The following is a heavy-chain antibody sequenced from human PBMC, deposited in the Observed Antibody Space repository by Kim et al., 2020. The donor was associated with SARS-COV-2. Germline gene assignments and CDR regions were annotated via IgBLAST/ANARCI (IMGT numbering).Heavy chain of an antibody. D-gene: IGHD3-22*01. CDR1: GFTFSSYG. CDR2: IWYDGSNK. V-gene: IGHV3-33*06. Sequence: GGSLRLSCAASGFTFSSYGMHWVRQAPGKGLEWVAVIWYDGSNKYYADSVKGRFTISRDNSKNTLYLQMNSLRAEDTAVYYCAKGPYYYDSSGYYYGNFDYWGQGTLVTVSS. J-gene: IGHJ4*02. CDR3: AKGPYYYDSSGYYYGNFDY.